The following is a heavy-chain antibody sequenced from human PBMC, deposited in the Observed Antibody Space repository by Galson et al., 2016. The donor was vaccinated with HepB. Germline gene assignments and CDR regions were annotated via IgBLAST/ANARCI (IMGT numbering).Heavy chain of an antibody. Sequence: SETLSLTCTVSGGSISSYYWNWIRQPPGKGLEWIGFIYYIGSTNYNPSLKSRVTISVDTSKNQFSLRLTSVTAADTAVYYCARHCDGDCYNNLADAFDIWGQGTKVTVSS. D-gene: IGHD2-21*01. CDR3: ARHCDGDCYNNLADAFDI. J-gene: IGHJ3*02. CDR1: GGSISSYY. CDR2: IYYIGST. V-gene: IGHV4-59*08.